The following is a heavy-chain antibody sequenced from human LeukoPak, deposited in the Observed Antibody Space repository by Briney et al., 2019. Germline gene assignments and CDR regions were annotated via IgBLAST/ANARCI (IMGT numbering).Heavy chain of an antibody. CDR1: GFTFSSYA. Sequence: PGGSLRLSCAASGFTFSSYAMHWVRQAPGKGLEWVAVISYDGSNKYYADSVKGRFTISRDNSKNTLYLQMNSLRAEDTAVYYCARDGGSYGDYYDSWGQGTLVTVSS. CDR3: ARDGGSYGDYYDS. CDR2: ISYDGSNK. V-gene: IGHV3-30*07. D-gene: IGHD1-26*01. J-gene: IGHJ4*02.